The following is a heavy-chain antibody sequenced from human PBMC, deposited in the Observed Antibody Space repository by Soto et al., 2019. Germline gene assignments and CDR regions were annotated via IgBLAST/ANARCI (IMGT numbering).Heavy chain of an antibody. CDR3: ARDPSTINKLIGVWFDP. Sequence: VSCKASGDTFGRFTINWVRQAPGQGLEWMGGIKPISDITNYAQRFQGRVTFTADASTSTVYLELSSLRSEDTAMYYCARDPSTINKLIGVWFDPWGQGTLVTVSS. CDR2: IKPISDIT. V-gene: IGHV1-69*01. D-gene: IGHD4-4*01. CDR1: GDTFGRFT. J-gene: IGHJ5*02.